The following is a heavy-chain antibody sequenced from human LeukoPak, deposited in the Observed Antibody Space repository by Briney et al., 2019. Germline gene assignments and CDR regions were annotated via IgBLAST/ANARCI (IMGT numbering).Heavy chain of an antibody. J-gene: IGHJ4*02. V-gene: IGHV3-23*01. D-gene: IGHD4/OR15-4a*01. Sequence: GGSLRLSCAAAGFTFSGYWMSWVRQAPGKGLEWVSSFSGSGGSTYYADSVKGRFTISRDNSKNTLYLQMTSLRAEDTAVYYCARSGLSRFDYWGQGTLVTVSS. CDR2: FSGSGGST. CDR3: ARSGLSRFDY. CDR1: GFTFSGYW.